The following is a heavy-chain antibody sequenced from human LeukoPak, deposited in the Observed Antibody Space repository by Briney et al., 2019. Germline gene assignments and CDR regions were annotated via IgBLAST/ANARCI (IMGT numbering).Heavy chain of an antibody. V-gene: IGHV3-48*03. CDR3: AELGITMIGGV. D-gene: IGHD3-10*02. Sequence: GGSLRLSCAASGFTVSSGYMIWVHQAPGKGLEWVSYISSSGSTIYYADSVKGRFTISRDNAKNSLYLQMNSLRAEDTAVYYCAELGITMIGGVWGKGTTVTISS. J-gene: IGHJ6*04. CDR2: ISSSGSTI. CDR1: GFTVSSGY.